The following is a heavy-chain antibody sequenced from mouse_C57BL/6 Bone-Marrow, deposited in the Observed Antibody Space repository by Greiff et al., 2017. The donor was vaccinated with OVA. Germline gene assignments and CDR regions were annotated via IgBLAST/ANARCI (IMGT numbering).Heavy chain of an antibody. Sequence: EVQLQQSGPELVKPGASVKISCKASGYTFTDYYMNWVKQSHGKSLEWIGDINPNNGGTSYNQKFKGKATLTVDKSSSTAYMELRSLTSEDSAVYYCASNWWFAYWGQGTLVTVSA. CDR1: GYTFTDYY. J-gene: IGHJ3*01. V-gene: IGHV1-26*01. CDR2: INPNNGGT. CDR3: ASNWWFAY. D-gene: IGHD4-1*01.